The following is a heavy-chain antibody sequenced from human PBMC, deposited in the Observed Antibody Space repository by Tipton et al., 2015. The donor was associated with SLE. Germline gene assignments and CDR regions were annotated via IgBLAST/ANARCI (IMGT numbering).Heavy chain of an antibody. D-gene: IGHD2-15*01. CDR2: IYHSGST. CDR1: GYSISSGFY. Sequence: TLSLTCTVSGYSISSGFYWGWIRQPPGKGLEWIGNIYHSGSTFYNPSLKSRVTISVDTSKNQFSLKLSSVTAADTAVYYCARGGDIVVPDYWGQGTLVTVSS. CDR3: ARGGDIVVPDY. V-gene: IGHV4-38-2*02. J-gene: IGHJ4*02.